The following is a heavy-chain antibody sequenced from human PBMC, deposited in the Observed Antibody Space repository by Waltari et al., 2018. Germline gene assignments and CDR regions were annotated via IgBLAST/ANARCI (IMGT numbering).Heavy chain of an antibody. D-gene: IGHD2-2*01. CDR2: INPNSGGT. Sequence: QVQLVQSGAEVKKPGASVKVSCKASGYTFTGYYMHWVRQAPGQGLEWMGWINPNSGGTNYAQKFQGRVTMTRDTSISTAYMELSRLRSDDTAVYYCARVRIVVSGDYYYYMDVWGKGTTVTISS. J-gene: IGHJ6*03. V-gene: IGHV1-2*02. CDR3: ARVRIVVSGDYYYYMDV. CDR1: GYTFTGYY.